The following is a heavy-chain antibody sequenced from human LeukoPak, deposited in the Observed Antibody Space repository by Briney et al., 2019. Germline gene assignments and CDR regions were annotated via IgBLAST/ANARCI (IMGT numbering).Heavy chain of an antibody. J-gene: IGHJ6*02. V-gene: IGHV4-34*01. Sequence: PSETLSLTCDVLGGSFTDCFWTWIRQSPGKGLEWIGEINDYTANTNYNPSLNSRVSISLEKSKNQFSLELRSVTAADTAVYYCARGRIAKIVVVHSFHYGMDVWGQGTTVTVSS. D-gene: IGHD3-22*01. CDR2: INDYTANT. CDR3: ARGRIAKIVVVHSFHYGMDV. CDR1: GGSFTDCF.